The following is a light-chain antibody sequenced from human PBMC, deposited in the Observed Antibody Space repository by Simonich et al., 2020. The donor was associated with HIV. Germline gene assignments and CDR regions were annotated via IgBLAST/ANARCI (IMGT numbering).Light chain of an antibody. CDR3: QQYYSTPLT. V-gene: IGKV4-1*01. CDR1: QSFSYSSNNKNY. CDR2: WAS. J-gene: IGKJ4*01. Sequence: DIVMTQSPDSLAVSLGERATINCKSSQSFSYSSNNKNYLAWYQQKPGQPPKLLIYWASTRESGVPDRFSGSGSGTDFTLTISSLQAEDVAVYYCQQYYSTPLTFGGGTKVEIE.